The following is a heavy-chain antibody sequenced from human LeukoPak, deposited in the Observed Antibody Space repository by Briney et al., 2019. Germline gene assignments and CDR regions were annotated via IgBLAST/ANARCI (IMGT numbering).Heavy chain of an antibody. V-gene: IGHV3-74*01. Sequence: RPGGSLRLSCAASGFTFRSYWMHWVRQAPGKGLVCVSRINSDGSSTNYADSVKGRVTISRDNAKNTLYLQMNSLRAEDTAVYYCARVAMIVAKPYDNWGQGTLVTVSS. J-gene: IGHJ4*02. CDR3: ARVAMIVAKPYDN. CDR1: GFTFRSYW. CDR2: INSDGSST. D-gene: IGHD3-22*01.